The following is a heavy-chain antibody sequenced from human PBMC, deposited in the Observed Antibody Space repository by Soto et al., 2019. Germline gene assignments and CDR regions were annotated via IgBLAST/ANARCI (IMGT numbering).Heavy chain of an antibody. CDR3: ANLAKNYNHYMDV. Sequence: QVQLVESGGGLVKPGGSLRLSCAASGFSFSDYYMSWIRQAPGKGLEWVSLISTSGSSTDYADSVKGRFTISRDNAKNSLSLKRTSLRAEDTAVYYCANLAKNYNHYMDVWAKGPRSPSP. V-gene: IGHV3-11*01. CDR2: ISTSGSST. J-gene: IGHJ6*03. D-gene: IGHD1-26*01. CDR1: GFSFSDYY.